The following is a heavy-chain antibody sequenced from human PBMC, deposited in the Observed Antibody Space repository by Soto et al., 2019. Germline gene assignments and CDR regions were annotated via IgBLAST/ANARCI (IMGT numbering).Heavy chain of an antibody. J-gene: IGHJ5*02. V-gene: IGHV1-8*01. CDR3: ARMASFGSLNWFDP. D-gene: IGHD5-18*01. CDR2: MNPGSGDT. CDR1: GYIFTNND. Sequence: GSVKVSCKASGYIFTNNDVSWVRQATGQGLEWMGWMNPGSGDTGYAQKFQGRVTMTRNISIATAYMELSSLRADDTAIYYCARMASFGSLNWFDPRGQGTLVTVSS.